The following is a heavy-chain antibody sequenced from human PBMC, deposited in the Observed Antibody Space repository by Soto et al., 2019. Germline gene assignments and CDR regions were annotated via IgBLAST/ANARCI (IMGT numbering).Heavy chain of an antibody. V-gene: IGHV3-30*03. J-gene: IGHJ4*02. Sequence: QVQLVESGGGVVQPGRSLRLSCAASGFTFSSYGMHWVRQAPGKGLEWVAVISYDGSNKYYADSVKGRFTISRDNSKNTLYLQMNSLRAEDTAVYYCATFGYSGYDYYFDYWGQGTLVTVSS. CDR1: GFTFSSYG. D-gene: IGHD5-12*01. CDR3: ATFGYSGYDYYFDY. CDR2: ISYDGSNK.